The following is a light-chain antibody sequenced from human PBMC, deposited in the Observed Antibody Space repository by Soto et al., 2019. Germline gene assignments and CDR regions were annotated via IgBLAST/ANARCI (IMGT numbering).Light chain of an antibody. J-gene: IGKJ1*01. CDR1: QSISRY. Sequence: DIQMTQSPSSLSASVGDRVTISCRASQSISRYLKWYQQKPGKAPKLLIYAASTLQSGVPSRFSGSGSGTDFTVTISSLQPEDFARSYCQRSYNTHRTFGQGTKGEI. V-gene: IGKV1-39*01. CDR2: AAS. CDR3: QRSYNTHRT.